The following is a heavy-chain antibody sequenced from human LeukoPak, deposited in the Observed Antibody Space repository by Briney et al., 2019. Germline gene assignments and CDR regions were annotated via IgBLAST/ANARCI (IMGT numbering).Heavy chain of an antibody. CDR1: GYTFTSYG. J-gene: IGHJ4*02. Sequence: ASVKVSCKASGYTFTSYGISWVRQAPGQGLEWMGWISAYNGNTNYAQKLQGRVTMTTDTSTSTAYMELRSLRSDDTAVYYCARDRPYCSGGSCYHDYWGQGTLITVSS. CDR2: ISAYNGNT. CDR3: ARDRPYCSGGSCYHDY. D-gene: IGHD2-15*01. V-gene: IGHV1-18*01.